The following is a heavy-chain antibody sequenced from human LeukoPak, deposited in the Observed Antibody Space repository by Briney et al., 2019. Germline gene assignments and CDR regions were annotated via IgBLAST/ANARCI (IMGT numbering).Heavy chain of an antibody. D-gene: IGHD6-19*01. CDR1: GFTFSNAW. CDR2: IKSKTDGGTT. Sequence: GGSLRLSCAASGFTFSNAWMSWVRQAPGKGLEWVGRIKSKTDGGTTDYATPVKGRFTISRDDSKNTLYLQMNSLKTEVTAVYYCTTEPYSSGWPYYFDYWGQGTLVTVSS. J-gene: IGHJ4*02. CDR3: TTEPYSSGWPYYFDY. V-gene: IGHV3-15*01.